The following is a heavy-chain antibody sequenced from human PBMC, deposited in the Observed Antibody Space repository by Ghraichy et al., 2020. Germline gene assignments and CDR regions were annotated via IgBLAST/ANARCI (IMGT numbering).Heavy chain of an antibody. CDR1: GGTFSSYA. CDR2: IIPIFGTA. J-gene: IGHJ4*02. CDR3: ARSRRIYSSSSSPPLDY. Sequence: SVKVSCKASGGTFSSYAISWVRQAPGQGLEWMGGIIPIFGTANYAQKFQGRVTITADESTSTAYMELSSLRSEDTAVYYCARSRRIYSSSSSPPLDYWGQGTLVTVSS. D-gene: IGHD6-6*01. V-gene: IGHV1-69*13.